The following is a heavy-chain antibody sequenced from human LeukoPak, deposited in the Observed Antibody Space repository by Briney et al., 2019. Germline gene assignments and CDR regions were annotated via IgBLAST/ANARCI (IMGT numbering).Heavy chain of an antibody. Sequence: GGSLRLSCAGSGFTFSSYWMHWVRQAPGKGPVWVSRIHSDESSTNYADSVKGRFTVSRDNAKSTLSLQMNSLRAEDTAVYYCARGGSSWLDYWGQGNLVTVSS. D-gene: IGHD6-13*01. CDR1: GFTFSSYW. V-gene: IGHV3-74*01. CDR3: ARGGSSWLDY. CDR2: IHSDESST. J-gene: IGHJ4*02.